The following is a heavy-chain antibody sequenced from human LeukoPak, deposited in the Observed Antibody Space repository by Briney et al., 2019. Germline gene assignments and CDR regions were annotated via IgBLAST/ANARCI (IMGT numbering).Heavy chain of an antibody. CDR3: TTSPPPSSWYFDY. V-gene: IGHV3-15*07. D-gene: IGHD6-13*01. CDR1: GFTFSNAW. Sequence: PGGSLRLSCAASGFTFSNAWMNWVRQAPGKGLEWVGRTKSKTDGGTTDYAAPVKGRFTISRDDSKNTLYLQMNSLKTEDTAVYYCTTSPPPSSWYFDYWGQGTLVTVSS. CDR2: TKSKTDGGTT. J-gene: IGHJ4*02.